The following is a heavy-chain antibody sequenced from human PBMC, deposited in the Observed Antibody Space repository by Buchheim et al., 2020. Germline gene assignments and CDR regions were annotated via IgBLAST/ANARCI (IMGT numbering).Heavy chain of an antibody. Sequence: QVQLQESGPGLVKPSGTLSLTCSVSGASISSRNWWTWVRQSPGKGLEWIGEIYQSGTTNYNPSLKSRVTISVDTSKNQFSLKLSSVTAADTAVYYCARVYYDFWSGYYFGSWFDPWGQGTL. V-gene: IGHV4-4*02. CDR2: IYQSGTT. CDR3: ARVYYDFWSGYYFGSWFDP. CDR1: GASISSRNW. D-gene: IGHD3-3*01. J-gene: IGHJ5*02.